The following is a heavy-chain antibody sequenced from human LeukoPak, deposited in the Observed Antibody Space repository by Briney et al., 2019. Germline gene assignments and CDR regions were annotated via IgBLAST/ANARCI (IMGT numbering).Heavy chain of an antibody. V-gene: IGHV4-4*07. CDR3: ARDYSYGYYYYMDV. Sequence: PSETLSLTCTVSGGSISSYYWSWIRQPAGKGLEWIGRIYTSGSTNYNPSLKSRVTMSVDTSKNQFSLKLGSVTAADTAVYYCARDYSYGYYYYMDVWGKGTTVTISS. J-gene: IGHJ6*03. D-gene: IGHD5-18*01. CDR2: IYTSGST. CDR1: GGSISSYY.